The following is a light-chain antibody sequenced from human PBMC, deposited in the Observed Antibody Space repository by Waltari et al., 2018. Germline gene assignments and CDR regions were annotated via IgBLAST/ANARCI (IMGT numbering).Light chain of an antibody. Sequence: QMTQSPSTLSASIGDRVAITCRPRHTINTWLAWYQQKPGKAPRVLIYDASTLASGVPSRFRGSGSGTEFTLTISSLQPDDFATYYCHQYNSYSQSFGQGTKLEIK. CDR3: HQYNSYSQS. V-gene: IGKV1-5*01. CDR1: HTINTW. J-gene: IGKJ2*03. CDR2: DAS.